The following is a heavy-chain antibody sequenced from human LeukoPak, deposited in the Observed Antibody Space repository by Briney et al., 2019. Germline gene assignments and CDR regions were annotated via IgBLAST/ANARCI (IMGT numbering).Heavy chain of an antibody. CDR1: SVSISSSDYH. CDR3: ARGYCSSTTCSGVGYMDV. Sequence: SETLSLTCTVSSVSISSSDYHWGWIRQPPGKGLEWVGSTHYSGSTYYNPSLKSRVTVSVDTSKNQFSLILTSVTAADRAVYYCARGYCSSTTCSGVGYMDVWGKGTTVTVSS. V-gene: IGHV4-39*01. J-gene: IGHJ6*03. CDR2: THYSGST. D-gene: IGHD2-2*01.